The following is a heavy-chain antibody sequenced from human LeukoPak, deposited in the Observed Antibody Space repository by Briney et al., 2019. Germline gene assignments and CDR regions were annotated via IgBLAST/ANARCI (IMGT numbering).Heavy chain of an antibody. CDR1: GFTFSDYY. D-gene: IGHD6-19*01. CDR3: ARVAGTGGVDY. V-gene: IGHV3-11*05. J-gene: IGHJ4*02. CDR2: ISSSSSYT. Sequence: GGSLRLSCAASGFTFSDYYMSWIRQAPGKGLEWVSYISSSSSYTNYTDSVKGRFTISRDNAKNSLYLQMNSMRAEDTAVYYCARVAGTGGVDYWGQGTLVTVSS.